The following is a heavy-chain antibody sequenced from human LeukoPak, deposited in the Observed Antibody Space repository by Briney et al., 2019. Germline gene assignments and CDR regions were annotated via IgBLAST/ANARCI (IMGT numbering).Heavy chain of an antibody. CDR3: ARSYYEYYYDSSGYYRPYFDY. Sequence: GGSLRLSCAASGFTFSSYAMHWVRQAPGKGLEWVAFIRSDGSNKYYADSVKGRFTISRDNSENTLYLQMNSLRAEDTAVYYCARSYYEYYYDSSGYYRPYFDYWGQGTLVTVSS. CDR1: GFTFSSYA. D-gene: IGHD3-22*01. CDR2: IRSDGSNK. J-gene: IGHJ4*02. V-gene: IGHV3-30*02.